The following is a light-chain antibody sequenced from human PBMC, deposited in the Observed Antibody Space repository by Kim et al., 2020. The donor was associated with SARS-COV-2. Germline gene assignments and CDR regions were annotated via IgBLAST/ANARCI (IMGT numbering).Light chain of an antibody. Sequence: GQRVTMSCFGSSSNIGSNYVYWYQQLPGTAPNLLIYRNTQRPSGVPDRFSGSKSGTSASLAISGLRSEDEADYYCATWDDSLSGQVFGGGTQLTVL. V-gene: IGLV1-47*01. CDR2: RNT. J-gene: IGLJ3*02. CDR1: SSNIGSNY. CDR3: ATWDDSLSGQV.